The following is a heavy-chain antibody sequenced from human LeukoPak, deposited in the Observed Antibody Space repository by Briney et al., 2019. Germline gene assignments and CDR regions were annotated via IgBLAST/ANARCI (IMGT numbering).Heavy chain of an antibody. D-gene: IGHD3-16*02. CDR2: IYYSGST. V-gene: IGHV4-59*08. CDR1: GGSISSYY. CDR3: ARGARRDYVWGSYRLYYFDY. Sequence: SETLSLTCTVSGGSISSYYWSWIRQPPGKGLEWIGYIYYSGSTNYNPSLKSRVTISVDTSKNQFSLKLSSVTAADTAVYYCARGARRDYVWGSYRLYYFDYWGQGTLVTVSS. J-gene: IGHJ4*02.